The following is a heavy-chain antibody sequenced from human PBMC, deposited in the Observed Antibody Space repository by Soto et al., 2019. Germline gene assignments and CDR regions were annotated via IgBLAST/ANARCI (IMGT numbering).Heavy chain of an antibody. Sequence: PGGSLRLSCAASGFTFSSYGMRWVRQAPGKGLEWVSSVSGSGGSTYYADSVKGRFTISRDNAKSSLYLQMNSLRVEDTAVYYCVSSNIVGRPGGGQGTMVTVSS. CDR2: VSGSGGST. J-gene: IGHJ3*01. V-gene: IGHV3-23*01. CDR3: VSSNIVGRPG. D-gene: IGHD6-6*01. CDR1: GFTFSSYG.